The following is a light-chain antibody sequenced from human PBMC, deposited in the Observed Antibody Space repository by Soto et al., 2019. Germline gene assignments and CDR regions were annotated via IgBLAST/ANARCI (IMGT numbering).Light chain of an antibody. Sequence: EIVLTQSPGTLSLSPGERATLSCRASQSVSNNYLAWYQQKPGQAPSLLIYGASRRATGIPDRFSGSGSGTDFTLTISRLEPEDFAVYYCQQYDSSPITFGQGTRWRL. J-gene: IGKJ5*01. CDR2: GAS. CDR1: QSVSNNY. CDR3: QQYDSSPIT. V-gene: IGKV3-20*01.